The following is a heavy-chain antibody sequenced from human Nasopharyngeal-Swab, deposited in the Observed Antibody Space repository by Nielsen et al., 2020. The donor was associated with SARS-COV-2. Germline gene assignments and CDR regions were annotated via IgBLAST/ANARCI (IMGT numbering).Heavy chain of an antibody. J-gene: IGHJ4*02. CDR1: GFTFNTYW. V-gene: IGHV3-7*01. CDR3: ARDRDYSFDY. CDR2: IKEDGSQK. D-gene: IGHD3/OR15-3a*01. Sequence: GESLKISCAASGFTFNTYWMNWARQAPGMGLEWVANIKEDGSQKNYADSVKGRFTISRDNSKNSLYLQMNSLRDEDTAVYYCARDRDYSFDYWGQGTLVTVSS.